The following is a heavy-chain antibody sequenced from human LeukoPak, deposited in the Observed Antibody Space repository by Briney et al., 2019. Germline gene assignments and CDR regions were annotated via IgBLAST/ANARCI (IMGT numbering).Heavy chain of an antibody. J-gene: IGHJ6*03. D-gene: IGHD3-3*01. CDR1: GDSRISYY. CDR2: MQYGRDT. CDR3: ARYVGVRDRHYLDV. Sequence: SETLSLTCAVSGDSRISYYWGWIRQPPGKRLEWIAYMQYGRDTNYNPSLKSRVTISVDTSNSQFSLKLSFVSAVDTAVYYCARYVGVRDRHYLDVWGKGTAVPVSS. V-gene: IGHV4-59*01.